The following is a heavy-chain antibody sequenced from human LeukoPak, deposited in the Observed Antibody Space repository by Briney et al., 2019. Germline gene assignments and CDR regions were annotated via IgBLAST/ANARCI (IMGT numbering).Heavy chain of an antibody. Sequence: SETLSLTCAVYGGSFSGYYWSWIRQPPGKGLEWVGEINHSGSTNYNPSLKSRVTISVGTSKNQFSLKLSSVTAADTAVYYCARANPYYDFWSGYAGRYFGYWGQGTLVTVSS. CDR2: INHSGST. V-gene: IGHV4-34*01. CDR1: GGSFSGYY. J-gene: IGHJ4*02. D-gene: IGHD3-3*01. CDR3: ARANPYYDFWSGYAGRYFGY.